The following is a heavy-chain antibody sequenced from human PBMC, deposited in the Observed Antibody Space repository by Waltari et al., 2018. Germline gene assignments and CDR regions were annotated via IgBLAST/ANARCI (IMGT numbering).Heavy chain of an antibody. J-gene: IGHJ3*02. CDR2: IIPILGIA. CDR1: GGTFSSYT. CDR3: ARLAGYGDYQAFDI. Sequence: QVQLVQSGAEVKKPGSSVKVSCKASGGTFSSYTISWVRQAPGQGLEWMGRIIPILGIANYAQKFQGRVTITADKSTSTAYMELSSLRSEDTAVYYCARLAGYGDYQAFDIWGQGTMVTVSS. D-gene: IGHD4-17*01. V-gene: IGHV1-69*02.